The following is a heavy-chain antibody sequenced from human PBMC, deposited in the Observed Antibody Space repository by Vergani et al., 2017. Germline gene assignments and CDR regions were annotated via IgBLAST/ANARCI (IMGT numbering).Heavy chain of an antibody. CDR3: ARDPYSVVVAGYPSY. D-gene: IGHD2-15*01. J-gene: IGHJ4*02. CDR1: GFTFSSYS. Sequence: EVQLVESGGGLVKPGGSLRLSCAASGFTFSSYSMNWVRQAPGKGLEWVSSISSSSSYIYYADSVKGRFTISRDNAKNSLYLQMNSLRAEDTAVYYCARDPYSVVVAGYPSYWGQGTLVTVSS. CDR2: ISSSSSYI. V-gene: IGHV3-21*01.